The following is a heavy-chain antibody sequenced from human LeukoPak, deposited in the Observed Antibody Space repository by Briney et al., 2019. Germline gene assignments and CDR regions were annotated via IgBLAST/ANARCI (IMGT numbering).Heavy chain of an antibody. J-gene: IGHJ4*02. CDR3: ARGGAYSYGYVGY. D-gene: IGHD5-18*01. CDR1: GFTFSSYW. V-gene: IGHV3-74*01. CDR2: INSHGSTT. Sequence: PGGSLRLSCAASGFTFSSYWMHWVRQPPGKGLVWVSCINSHGSTTNYADSVKGRFTISRDNAKNTVYLQLNGLRAEDTAVYYCARGGAYSYGYVGYWGQGTLVLVSS.